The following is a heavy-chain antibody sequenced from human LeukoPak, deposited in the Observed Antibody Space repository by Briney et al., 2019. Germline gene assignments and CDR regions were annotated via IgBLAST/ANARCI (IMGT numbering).Heavy chain of an antibody. V-gene: IGHV1-8*01. D-gene: IGHD4-17*01. CDR3: AREYGDYDSWFDP. CDR1: GYTFTSYD. J-gene: IGHJ5*02. Sequence: ASVKVSYKASGYTFTSYDINWVRQATGQGLEWMGWMNPNSGNTGYAQKFQGRVTMTRNTSISTAYMELSSLRSEDTAVYYCAREYGDYDSWFDPWGQGTLVTVSS. CDR2: MNPNSGNT.